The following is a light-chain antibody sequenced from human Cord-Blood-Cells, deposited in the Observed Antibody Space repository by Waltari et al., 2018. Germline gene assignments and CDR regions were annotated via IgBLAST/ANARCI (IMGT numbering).Light chain of an antibody. J-gene: IGLJ3*02. CDR1: SSKIGSNY. CDR2: RNH. CDR3: AACDDSLSGLV. V-gene: IGLV1-47*01. Sequence: QSVLTQPPSASGTPGQRVTISCSGSSSKIGSNYVYWYQQLPGTAPKHPIYRNHQRPSGVPDRFSGSKSGTPASLAISGLRSEDEADYYCAACDDSLSGLVFGGGTKLTVL.